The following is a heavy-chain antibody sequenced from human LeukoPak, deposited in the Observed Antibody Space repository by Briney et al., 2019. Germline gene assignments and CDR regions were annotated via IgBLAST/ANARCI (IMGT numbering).Heavy chain of an antibody. D-gene: IGHD3-9*01. CDR3: AKWGDYDVLTGYYVSDY. V-gene: IGHV3-23*01. J-gene: IGHJ4*02. CDR1: GFTFSNYA. Sequence: GASLRLSCAASGFTFSNYAMSWVRQAPGEGLEWVSAITGGGSGIYYADSMKSRFTISRDNSKNTLYLQINSLRAEDTAVYYCAKWGDYDVLTGYYVSDYWGQGTLVTVPS. CDR2: ITGGGSGI.